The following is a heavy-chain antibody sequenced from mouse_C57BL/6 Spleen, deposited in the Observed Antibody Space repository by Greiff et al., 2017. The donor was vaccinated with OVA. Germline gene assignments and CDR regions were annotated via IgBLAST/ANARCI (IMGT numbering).Heavy chain of an antibody. V-gene: IGHV1-52*01. Sequence: QVQLQQPGAELVRPGSSVKLSCKASGYTFTSYWMHWVKQRPIQGLEWIGNIDPSDSETHYNQKFKDKATLTVDKSSSTAYMQLSSLTSEDSAVYYCARRGGSSYDFDYWGQGTTLTVSS. CDR3: ARRGGSSYDFDY. D-gene: IGHD1-1*01. CDR2: IDPSDSET. CDR1: GYTFTSYW. J-gene: IGHJ2*01.